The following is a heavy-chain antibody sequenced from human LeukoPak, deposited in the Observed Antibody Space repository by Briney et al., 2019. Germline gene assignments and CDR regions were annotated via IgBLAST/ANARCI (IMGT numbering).Heavy chain of an antibody. CDR3: ARSRYYYDSSGYPELGY. J-gene: IGHJ4*02. CDR2: IIPIFGTA. V-gene: IGHV1-69*13. CDR1: GGTFSSYA. Sequence: GASVTVSCKASGGTFSSYAISWVRQAPGQGLEWMGGIIPIFGTANYAQKFQGRVTITADESTSTAYMELSSLRSEDTAVYYCARSRYYYDSSGYPELGYWGQGTLVTVSS. D-gene: IGHD3-22*01.